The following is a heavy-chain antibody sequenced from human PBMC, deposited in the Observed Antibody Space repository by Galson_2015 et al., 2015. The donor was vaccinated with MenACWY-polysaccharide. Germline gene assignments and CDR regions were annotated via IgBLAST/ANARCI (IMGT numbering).Heavy chain of an antibody. Sequence: SLRLSCAASGFTFSSYSMNWVRQAPGTGLEWVSSISSSSSYIDYADSVKGRFTISRDNAKNSLYLQMNSLRAEDTAVYYCARVSYGDYAFDYWGQGTLVTVSS. V-gene: IGHV3-21*01. CDR3: ARVSYGDYAFDY. CDR1: GFTFSSYS. CDR2: ISSSSSYI. D-gene: IGHD4-17*01. J-gene: IGHJ4*02.